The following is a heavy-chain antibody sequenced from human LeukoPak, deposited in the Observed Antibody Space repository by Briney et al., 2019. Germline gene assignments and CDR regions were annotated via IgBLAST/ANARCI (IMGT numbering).Heavy chain of an antibody. D-gene: IGHD5-18*01. CDR1: GFTFSDYY. CDR2: ISSSSSYT. CDR3: ARAKRYSYVDY. Sequence: GGSLRLSCAASGFTFSDYYMSWIRQAPGKGLEWVSYISSSSSYTNYADSVRGRFTISRDNAKNSLYLQMNSLRAEDTAVYYCARAKRYSYVDYWGQGTLVTVSS. V-gene: IGHV3-11*05. J-gene: IGHJ4*02.